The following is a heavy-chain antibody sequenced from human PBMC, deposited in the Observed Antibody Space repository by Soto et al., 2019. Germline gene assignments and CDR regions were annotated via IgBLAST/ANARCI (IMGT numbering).Heavy chain of an antibody. CDR2: ISAYNGNT. Sequence: ASVKVSCKASGYTFTSYGISWVRQAPGQGLEWMGWISAYNGNTNYAQKLQGRVTMTTDTSTSTAYMELRSLRSDDTAVYYCARTRSVVRSSGWYDYWGQGTLVTVSS. J-gene: IGHJ4*02. V-gene: IGHV1-18*01. D-gene: IGHD6-19*01. CDR3: ARTRSVVRSSGWYDY. CDR1: GYTFTSYG.